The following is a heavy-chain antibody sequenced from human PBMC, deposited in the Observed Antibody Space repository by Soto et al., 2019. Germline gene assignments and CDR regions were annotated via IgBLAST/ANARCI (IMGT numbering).Heavy chain of an antibody. CDR2: IIPILGTT. Sequence: SVKVSGKACRDRFNSYAITWVRQAPGQGLEWMGGIIPILGTTKYAQKFQGRVTMTADESTSTAYMELSSLRSEDRAVYYCAAGGKNGYIKWGQGTQVTVSS. D-gene: IGHD5-12*01. J-gene: IGHJ4*02. CDR3: AAGGKNGYIK. CDR1: RDRFNSYA. V-gene: IGHV1-69*13.